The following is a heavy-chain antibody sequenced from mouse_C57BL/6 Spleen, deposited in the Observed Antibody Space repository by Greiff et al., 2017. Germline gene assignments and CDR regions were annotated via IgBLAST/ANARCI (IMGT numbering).Heavy chain of an antibody. J-gene: IGHJ4*01. Sequence: EVKLMESGPGMVKPSQSLSLTCTVTGYSITSGYDWHWIRHFPGNKLEWMGYISYSGSTNYNPSLKSRISITHDTSKNHFFLKLNSVTTEDTATYYCARDNPSSGDYAMDYWGQGTSVTVSS. CDR3: ARDNPSSGDYAMDY. D-gene: IGHD6-1*01. CDR1: GYSITSGYD. CDR2: ISYSGST. V-gene: IGHV3-1*01.